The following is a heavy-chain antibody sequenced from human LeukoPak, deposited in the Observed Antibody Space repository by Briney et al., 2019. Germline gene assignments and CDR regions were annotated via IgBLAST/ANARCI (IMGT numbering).Heavy chain of an antibody. CDR2: MNPNSGNT. CDR1: GYTFTGYY. J-gene: IGHJ4*02. D-gene: IGHD5-18*01. V-gene: IGHV1-8*02. Sequence: ASVKVSCKASGYTFTGYYMHWVRQAPGQGLEWMGWMNPNSGNTGYAQKFQGRVTMTRNTSISTAYMELSSLRSEDTAVYYCARGGWDTDLDYWGQGTLVTVSS. CDR3: ARGGWDTDLDY.